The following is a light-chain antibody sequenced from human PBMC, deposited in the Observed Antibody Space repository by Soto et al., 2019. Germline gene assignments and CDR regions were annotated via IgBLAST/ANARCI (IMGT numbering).Light chain of an antibody. J-gene: IGLJ3*02. Sequence: QSVLTQPPSVSGAPGQRVTISCTGSSSNIGAGYNVNGYQQVPGTAPKLLIYGDSNRPSGVPDRFSGSKSGTSASLAITGLQAEDEADYYCQSYDSSLSGWLFGGGTKLTVL. CDR1: SSNIGAGYN. V-gene: IGLV1-40*01. CDR2: GDS. CDR3: QSYDSSLSGWL.